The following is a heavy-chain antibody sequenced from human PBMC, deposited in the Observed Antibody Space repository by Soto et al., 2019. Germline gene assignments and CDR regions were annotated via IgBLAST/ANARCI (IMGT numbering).Heavy chain of an antibody. V-gene: IGHV5-10-1*01. CDR1: GYSFTSYW. CDR2: IDPSDSYT. D-gene: IGHD3-9*01. J-gene: IGHJ6*02. Sequence: GESLKISCKGSGYSFTSYWISWVRQMPGKGLEWMGRIDPSDSYTNYSPSFQGHVTISADKSVSTAYLQWSSLKASDTAMYYCARAGQILLYFDYYYYGMDVWGQGXTVTV. CDR3: ARAGQILLYFDYYYYGMDV.